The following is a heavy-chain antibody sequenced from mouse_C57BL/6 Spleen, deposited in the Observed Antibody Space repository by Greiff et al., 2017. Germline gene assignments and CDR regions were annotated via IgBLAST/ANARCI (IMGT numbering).Heavy chain of an antibody. V-gene: IGHV5-4*03. CDR3: ARNSYNYDYAMDY. Sequence: EVKLVESGGGLVKPGGSLKLSCAASGFTFSSYAMSWVRQTPEKRLEWVATISDGGSYTYYPDNVKGRFTISRDNAKNNLYLQMSRLKSEDTSMYYCARNSYNYDYAMDYWGQGTSGTVSS. CDR2: ISDGGSYT. D-gene: IGHD2-12*01. CDR1: GFTFSSYA. J-gene: IGHJ4*01.